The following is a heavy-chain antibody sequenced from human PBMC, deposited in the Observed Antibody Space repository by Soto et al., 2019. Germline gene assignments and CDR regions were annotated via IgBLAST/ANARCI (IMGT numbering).Heavy chain of an antibody. CDR1: GGTFSSYA. D-gene: IGHD1-20*01. V-gene: IGHV1-69*06. Sequence: QVQLVQSGAEVKKPGSSVKVSCKASGGTFSSYAISWVRQAPGQGLEWMGGIIPIFGTANYAQKFQGRVTITADKCRSTDYMELRSLRSEVTGVYYCVREDGISKEFFYYYYGMDVWGQGTTVTVFS. J-gene: IGHJ6*02. CDR2: IIPIFGTA. CDR3: VREDGISKEFFYYYYGMDV.